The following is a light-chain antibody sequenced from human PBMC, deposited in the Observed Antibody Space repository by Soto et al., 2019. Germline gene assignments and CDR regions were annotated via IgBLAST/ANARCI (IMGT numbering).Light chain of an antibody. CDR1: SSNIGSNF. V-gene: IGLV1-44*01. CDR3: ATWDDSLNGLV. CDR2: NNN. Sequence: QSVLTQPPSASGTPGQRVTIPCSGSSSNIGSNFVNWYQQLPGTAPKLLMYNNNQRPSGVPDRFSGSKSGTSASLAISGLQSEDEADYHCATWDDSLNGLVFGGWTQLTVL. J-gene: IGLJ3*02.